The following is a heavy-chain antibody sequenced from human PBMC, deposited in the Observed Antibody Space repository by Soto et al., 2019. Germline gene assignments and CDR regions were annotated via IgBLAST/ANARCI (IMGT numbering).Heavy chain of an antibody. CDR3: AREAVPPYYYFWRGYYSDYYYYMDV. V-gene: IGHV1-69*06. J-gene: IGHJ6*03. CDR2: IIPIFGTA. Sequence: GASVKVSCKASKGTFNRDAITWVRQVPGQGLEWMGGIIPIFGTANYAQKFQGRVTITADTSTSTAYMELRSLRSDDTAVYYCAREAVPPYYYFWRGYYSDYYYYMDVWGKGTTVTVSS. D-gene: IGHD3-3*01. CDR1: KGTFNRDA.